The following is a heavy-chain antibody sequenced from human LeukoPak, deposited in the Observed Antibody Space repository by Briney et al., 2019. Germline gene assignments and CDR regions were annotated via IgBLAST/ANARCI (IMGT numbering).Heavy chain of an antibody. V-gene: IGHV4-39*01. D-gene: IGHD3-10*01. CDR2: IYYTGST. CDR1: GGSISSSSYY. J-gene: IGHJ4*02. Sequence: PSETLSLTCTVSGGSISSSSYYWGWLRQPPGKGLEWIGSIYYTGSTSYNPSLKSPVTISVDTSKNQFSLKLSSVTAADTAVFYCARFDHFGSGTFDYWGQGTLVTVSS. CDR3: ARFDHFGSGTFDY.